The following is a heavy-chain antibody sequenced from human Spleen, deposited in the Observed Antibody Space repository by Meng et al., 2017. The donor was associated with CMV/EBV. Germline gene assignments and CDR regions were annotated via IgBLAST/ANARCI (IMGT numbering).Heavy chain of an antibody. V-gene: IGHV3-7*01. Sequence: GESLKISCAASGFTFSKYWMTWVRQAPGEGLEWVANMSPGGGETHYVDSVEGRFTISRNNSKNTLYLQMYSLRVEDTAVYYCARERCSTTTICYSDDAFDIWGQGTTVTVSS. D-gene: IGHD2/OR15-2a*01. CDR3: ARERCSTTTICYSDDAFDI. J-gene: IGHJ3*02. CDR2: MSPGGGET. CDR1: GFTFSKYW.